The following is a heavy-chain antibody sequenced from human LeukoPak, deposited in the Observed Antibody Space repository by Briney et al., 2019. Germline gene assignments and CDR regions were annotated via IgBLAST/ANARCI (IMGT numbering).Heavy chain of an antibody. CDR3: ARGDYYYGSGSYYNPGYFAY. CDR1: LGSISGNGYF. CDR2: IYYSVSP. J-gene: IGHJ4*02. Sequence: SETLSHTSTQSLGSISGNGYFCGSISQPPRKWLECLGTIYYSVSPNYNPPLKSRVTISVDTSKNQFSLKLSSVTAADTAVYYCARGDYYYGSGSYYNPGYFAYWGQGTLVTVSS. V-gene: IGHV4-39*07. D-gene: IGHD3-10*01.